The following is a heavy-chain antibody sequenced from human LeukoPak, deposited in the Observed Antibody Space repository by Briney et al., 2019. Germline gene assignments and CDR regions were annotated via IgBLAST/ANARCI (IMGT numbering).Heavy chain of an antibody. Sequence: SETLSLTCTVSGGSISSYYWSWIRQPPGKGLEWIGYIYYSGSTNYNPSLKSRVTISVDTSKNQFSLKLSSVTAADTAVYYCARGYGSGPMDVWGKGTTVTVSS. CDR1: GGSISSYY. CDR3: ARGYGSGPMDV. D-gene: IGHD3-10*01. J-gene: IGHJ6*04. V-gene: IGHV4-59*01. CDR2: IYYSGST.